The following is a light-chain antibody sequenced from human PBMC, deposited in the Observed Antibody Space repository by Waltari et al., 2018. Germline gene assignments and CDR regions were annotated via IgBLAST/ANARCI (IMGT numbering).Light chain of an antibody. V-gene: IGKV3-11*01. CDR3: QQRSNWPYT. Sequence: EIVLTQSPATLSLSPGERATISCRARQTVRTFLAWYQQKPGQAPRLLIFAASSRATGSPAKFRCSGSVTDFTLTVSNLEPEDFAVYYCQQRSNWPYTFGHGTRVDIK. CDR1: QTVRTF. CDR2: AAS. J-gene: IGKJ2*01.